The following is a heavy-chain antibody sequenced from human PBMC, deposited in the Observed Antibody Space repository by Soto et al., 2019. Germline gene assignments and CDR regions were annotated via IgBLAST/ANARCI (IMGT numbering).Heavy chain of an antibody. J-gene: IGHJ3*02. D-gene: IGHD2-15*01. CDR1: GFTFSSYS. CDR3: ARAQSPPLGYCSGGSCQDSDAFDI. Sequence: GGSLRLSCAASGFTFSSYSMNWVRQAPGKGLEWVSSISRSNSYIYYADSVKGRFTISRDNAKNSLYLQMNSLRAEETAVYYCARAQSPPLGYCSGGSCQDSDAFDIWGQGTMVTVSS. V-gene: IGHV3-21*01. CDR2: ISRSNSYI.